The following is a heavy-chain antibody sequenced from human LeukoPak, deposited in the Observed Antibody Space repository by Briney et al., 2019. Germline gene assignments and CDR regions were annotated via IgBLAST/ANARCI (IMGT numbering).Heavy chain of an antibody. Sequence: PSETLSLTCTVSGGSISSSSYYWGWIRQPPGKGLEWIGSIYYSGSTYYNPSLKSRVTISVDTSKNQFSLKLSSVTAADTAVYYCATGNTDDGLGFDYWGQGTLVTVSS. J-gene: IGHJ4*02. D-gene: IGHD1-1*01. CDR1: GGSISSSSYY. CDR3: ATGNTDDGLGFDY. CDR2: IYYSGST. V-gene: IGHV4-39*01.